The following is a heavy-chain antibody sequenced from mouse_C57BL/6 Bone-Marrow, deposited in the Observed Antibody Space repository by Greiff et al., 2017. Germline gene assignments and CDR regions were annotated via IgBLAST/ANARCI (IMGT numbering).Heavy chain of an antibody. Sequence: EVKLVESGGDLVKPGGSLKLSCAASGSTFSSYGMSWVRQTPDKRLEWVATISSGGSYTYYPDSVKGRFTISRDNAKNTRYLQMSSLKSEDTAMYYCARQEYYGAMDYWGQGTSVTVSS. V-gene: IGHV5-6*01. J-gene: IGHJ4*01. CDR1: GSTFSSYG. D-gene: IGHD1-1*01. CDR3: ARQEYYGAMDY. CDR2: ISSGGSYT.